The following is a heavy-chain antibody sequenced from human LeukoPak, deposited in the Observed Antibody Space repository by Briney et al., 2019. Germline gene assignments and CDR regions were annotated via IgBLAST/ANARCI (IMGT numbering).Heavy chain of an antibody. CDR3: ARGPYRSAIRGAYES. CDR1: GGSFSGFY. J-gene: IGHJ5*02. D-gene: IGHD3-10*01. V-gene: IGHV4-34*01. CDR2: INHSGST. Sequence: PSETLSLTCTVYGGSFSGFYWSWIRQPPGKGLESIGEINHSGSTSYHPSLRSRVSISLDTFKNHVSLKLYSVTAADTAVYYCARGPYRSAIRGAYESWGQGTLVTVSS.